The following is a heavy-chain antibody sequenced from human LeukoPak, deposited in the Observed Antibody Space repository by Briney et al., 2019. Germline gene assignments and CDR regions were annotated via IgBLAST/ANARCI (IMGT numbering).Heavy chain of an antibody. CDR3: ARGGYCSGGSCYQAEFDY. V-gene: IGHV1-69*13. CDR1: GGTFSSYA. CDR2: IIPIFGTA. Sequence: SVKVSCKASGGTFSSYAISWVRQAPGQGLEWMGGIIPIFGTANYAQKFQGRVTITADESTSTAYMELSSLRSEDTAVYYCARGGYCSGGSCYQAEFDYWGQGTLVTVSS. D-gene: IGHD2-15*01. J-gene: IGHJ4*02.